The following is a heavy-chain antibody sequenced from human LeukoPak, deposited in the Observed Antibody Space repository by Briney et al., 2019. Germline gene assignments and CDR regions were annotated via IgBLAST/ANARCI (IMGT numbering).Heavy chain of an antibody. J-gene: IGHJ4*02. CDR1: GYTFTSYD. V-gene: IGHV1-8*01. D-gene: IGHD5-12*01. CDR2: INPNSGNT. Sequence: ASVKVSCKASGYTFTSYDINWVRQASGQGLEWMGWINPNSGNTGYAQKFQGSVTFTADKSTSTAYMELSSLISEDTAVYYCWKFGGYEERGDDYWGQGTLVTVSS. CDR3: WKFGGYEERGDDY.